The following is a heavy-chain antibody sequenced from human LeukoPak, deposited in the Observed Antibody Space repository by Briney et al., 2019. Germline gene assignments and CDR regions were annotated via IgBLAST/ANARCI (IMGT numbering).Heavy chain of an antibody. V-gene: IGHV4-59*12. Sequence: SETLSLTCSVSGGSIRSYYWSWIRQPPGKGLEWIGYVYYSGSTTYNPSLKSRVTISVDTSKNQFSLKLSSVTAADTAVYYCAREAPHSSTWLEYYYYYMDVWGKGTTVTVSS. D-gene: IGHD6-13*01. CDR2: VYYSGST. CDR3: AREAPHSSTWLEYYYYYMDV. CDR1: GGSIRSYY. J-gene: IGHJ6*03.